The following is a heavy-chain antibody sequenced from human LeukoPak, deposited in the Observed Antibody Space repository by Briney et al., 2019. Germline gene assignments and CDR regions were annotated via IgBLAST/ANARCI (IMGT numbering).Heavy chain of an antibody. J-gene: IGHJ3*02. CDR2: ISGNGGST. V-gene: IGHV3-23*01. CDR3: AKNRWAARIIIDAFDI. Sequence: GGSLRLSCAASGFTFSSFAMSCGRQAPGKGLEWVSSISGNGGSTYYAVSVQGRFTISRDNSKNTLYLQMNILKVEDTAVYYCAKNRWAARIIIDAFDIWGQGTMVTVSS. D-gene: IGHD6-6*01. CDR1: GFTFSSFA.